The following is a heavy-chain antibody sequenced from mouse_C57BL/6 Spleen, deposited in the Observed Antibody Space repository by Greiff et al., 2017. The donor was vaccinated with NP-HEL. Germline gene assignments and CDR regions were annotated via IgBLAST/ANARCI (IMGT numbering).Heavy chain of an antibody. CDR3: ARASYYYGSSYSWYFDV. CDR2: ISYSGST. Sequence: EVKLVESGPGLAKPSQTLSLTCSVTGYSITSDYWNWIRKFPGNKLEYMGYISYSGSTYYNPSLKSRISITRDTSKNQYYLQLNSVTTEDTATYYCARASYYYGSSYSWYFDVWGTGTTVTVSS. V-gene: IGHV3-8*01. J-gene: IGHJ1*03. D-gene: IGHD1-1*01. CDR1: GYSITSDY.